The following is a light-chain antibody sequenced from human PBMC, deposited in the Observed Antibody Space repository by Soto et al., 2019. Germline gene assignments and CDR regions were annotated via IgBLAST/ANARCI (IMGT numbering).Light chain of an antibody. V-gene: IGLV1-40*01. CDR1: NSNLGAGYD. Sequence: QSVLTQPPSVSGAPGQRVTISCTGNNSNLGAGYDVHWYQQLPGTAPKLLIYGNNQRPSGVPDRFSGSTSGTSASLAISGLRSEDESDYYCATWDDSLNGYVFGTGTKVTVL. CDR3: ATWDDSLNGYV. CDR2: GNN. J-gene: IGLJ1*01.